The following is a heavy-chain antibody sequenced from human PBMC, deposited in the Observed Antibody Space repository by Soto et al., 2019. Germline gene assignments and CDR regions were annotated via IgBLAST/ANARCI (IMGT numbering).Heavy chain of an antibody. D-gene: IGHD3-10*01. CDR3: ARYYYASGSYHYYFDY. CDR1: GFTFSDYC. CDR2: ISSSSSST. V-gene: IGHV3-11*06. Sequence: TGGSLRLSCAASGFTFSDYCMSWIRQAPGKGLEWVSYISSSSSSTTYADSVKGRFAISRDNAKNSLYLQMNSLRAEDTAVYYCARYYYASGSYHYYFDYWGQGTLVTVSS. J-gene: IGHJ4*02.